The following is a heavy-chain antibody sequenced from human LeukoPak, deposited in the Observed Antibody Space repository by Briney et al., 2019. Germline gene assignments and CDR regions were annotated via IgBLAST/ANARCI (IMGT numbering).Heavy chain of an antibody. CDR2: ISTSGSTI. Sequence: GGSLRLSCAASGFTFSSYEMNWVRQAPGKGLDWVSYISTSGSTIYYADSVKGRFTISRDNAKNSLYLQMDSLRAEDTAVYYCATSRGSWPDYFDYWGQGTLVTVSS. V-gene: IGHV3-48*03. CDR3: ATSRGSWPDYFDY. J-gene: IGHJ4*02. D-gene: IGHD6-13*01. CDR1: GFTFSSYE.